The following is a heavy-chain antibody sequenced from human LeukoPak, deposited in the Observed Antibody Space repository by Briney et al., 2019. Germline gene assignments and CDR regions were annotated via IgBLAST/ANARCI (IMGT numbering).Heavy chain of an antibody. CDR1: GFTFSSYW. Sequence: SGGSLRLSCAASGFTFSSYWMSWVRQAPGKGLEWVANIKQDGSEKYYVDSVKGRFTISRDNAKNSLYLQMNSLRAEDTAVYYCARVGYCSGGSCYVGFDYWGQGILVTVSS. V-gene: IGHV3-7*03. CDR3: ARVGYCSGGSCYVGFDY. CDR2: IKQDGSEK. D-gene: IGHD2-15*01. J-gene: IGHJ4*02.